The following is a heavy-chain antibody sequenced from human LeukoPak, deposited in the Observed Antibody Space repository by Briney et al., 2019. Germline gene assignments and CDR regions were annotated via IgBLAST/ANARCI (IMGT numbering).Heavy chain of an antibody. D-gene: IGHD3-22*01. Sequence: SETLSLTRTVSGGSISSYYWSWIRQPPGKGLEWIGYIYYSGSTNYNPSLKSRVTISIDTSKNQFSLKVTSVTAADTAVYYCARDRDSSGLRDFDLWGRGTLVTVSS. CDR1: GGSISSYY. J-gene: IGHJ2*01. V-gene: IGHV4-59*01. CDR3: ARDRDSSGLRDFDL. CDR2: IYYSGST.